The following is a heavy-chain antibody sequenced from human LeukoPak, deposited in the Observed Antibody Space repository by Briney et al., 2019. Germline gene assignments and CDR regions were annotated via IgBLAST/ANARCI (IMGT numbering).Heavy chain of an antibody. CDR3: ARLDYDILTGGVDY. J-gene: IGHJ4*02. CDR1: GGTFSSYA. Sequence: SVKVSCKASGGTFSSYAISWVRQAPGQGLEWMGGIIPIFGTANYAQKFQGRVTITTDESTSTAYMGLSSLRSEDTAVYYCARLDYDILTGGVDYWGQGTLVTVSS. D-gene: IGHD3-9*01. CDR2: IIPIFGTA. V-gene: IGHV1-69*05.